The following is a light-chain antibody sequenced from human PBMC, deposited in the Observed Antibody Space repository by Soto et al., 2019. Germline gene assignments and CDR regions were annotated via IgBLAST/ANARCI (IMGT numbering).Light chain of an antibody. CDR3: SSLIPSTTVV. J-gene: IGLJ1*01. V-gene: IGLV2-14*01. CDR2: EVF. CDR1: GSNIGAYNY. Sequence: QSVLAQPASVSASPGQSITISCTGTGSNIGAYNYVSWYQQYPGKAPKLLIYEVFNRPSGVSTRFSGSKSGDTASLTISGLQTEDEVDYYCSSLIPSTTVVFGTGTKVTVL.